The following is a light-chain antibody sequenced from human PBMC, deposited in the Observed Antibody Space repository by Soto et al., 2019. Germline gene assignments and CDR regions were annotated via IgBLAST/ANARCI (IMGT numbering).Light chain of an antibody. Sequence: EIALTQSPGTLSVSPGEIATLSCRASQTITNNKLAWYQQKPDRAPSLLIYGTSTSATGIPDRFSGSGSGTDFTLTISRLEPEYSAIYYRQQYGDWTFGQGTKVDI. CDR3: QQYGDWT. CDR2: GTS. J-gene: IGKJ1*01. V-gene: IGKV3-20*01. CDR1: QTITNNK.